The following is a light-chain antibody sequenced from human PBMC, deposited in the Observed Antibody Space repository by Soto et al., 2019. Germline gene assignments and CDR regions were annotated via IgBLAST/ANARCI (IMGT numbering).Light chain of an antibody. CDR1: NSNIGGNT. V-gene: IGLV1-44*01. CDR3: AAWDDSLKGPI. J-gene: IGLJ7*01. CDR2: DND. Sequence: QSVLTQPPSASGTPGQRVTISCSGSNSNIGGNTVNWYQQLPATAPKLLIHDNDQRPSGVPDRFSGSKSGTSASLAISGRQSEDEADYYCAAWDDSLKGPIFGGGTQLTVL.